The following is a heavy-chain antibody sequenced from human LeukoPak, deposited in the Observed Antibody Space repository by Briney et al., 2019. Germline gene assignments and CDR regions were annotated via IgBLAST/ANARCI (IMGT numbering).Heavy chain of an antibody. Sequence: GGSLRLSCVPSGLTFSSYAMIWVRHIPGRRVEWVSGNTDSGHSTHHAGSVKGRFTLSRDNSKNSMYLEMNSLRVEDTARYSCVSGRLPYWTGVTCYPLDHWGQGTLVTVSS. J-gene: IGHJ4*02. CDR1: GLTFSSYA. D-gene: IGHD2-8*02. CDR3: VSGRLPYWTGVTCYPLDH. CDR2: NTDSGHST. V-gene: IGHV3-23*01.